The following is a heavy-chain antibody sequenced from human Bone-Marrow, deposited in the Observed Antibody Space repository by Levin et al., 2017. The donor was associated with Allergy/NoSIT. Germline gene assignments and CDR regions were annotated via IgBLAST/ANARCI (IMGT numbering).Heavy chain of an antibody. D-gene: IGHD3-16*02. Sequence: PSETLSLTCNVSGGSISTYTYYWVWLRQSPGRGLEWIGSIFYSGTTFYNRSLKSRVAMSIDTSNNQFSLNLNSVTAADTALYYCARAAGYGEVGGNFRYRDTTTPFDSWGRGTQVTVSS. V-gene: IGHV4-39*07. CDR3: ARAAGYGEVGGNFRYRDTTTPFDS. CDR2: IFYSGTT. CDR1: GGSISTYTYY. J-gene: IGHJ4*02.